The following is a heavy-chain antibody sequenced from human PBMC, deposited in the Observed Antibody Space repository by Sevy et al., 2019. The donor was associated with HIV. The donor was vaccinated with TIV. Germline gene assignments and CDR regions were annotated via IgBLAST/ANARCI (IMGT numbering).Heavy chain of an antibody. J-gene: IGHJ4*02. D-gene: IGHD6-19*01. CDR2: IKEDGSEQ. CDR1: GLTFSSYW. V-gene: IGHV3-7*01. Sequence: GGSLRLSCAASGLTFSSYWMSCVRQAPGKGLEWVANIKEDGSEQYYVDSVKGRFTVSRDNAKNSLYLQMNSLRAEDQDVYYCTKFYGTGSYVDYWGQGTLVTVSS. CDR3: TKFYGTGSYVDY.